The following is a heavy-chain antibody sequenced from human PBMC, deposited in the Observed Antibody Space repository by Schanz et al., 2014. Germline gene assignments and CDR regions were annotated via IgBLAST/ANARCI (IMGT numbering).Heavy chain of an antibody. J-gene: IGHJ6*02. CDR1: GFTFSNYW. CDR3: ARGYSSSMDV. D-gene: IGHD6-6*01. V-gene: IGHV3-7*01. CDR2: IRQEGSEK. Sequence: EVQLVESGGGLVQPGESLRVSCAASGFTFSNYWMSWVRQAPGKGLEWVANIRQEGSEKYYVDSVKGRFTVSRDDAKNSLYLQMNSLRVEDTAVYYCARGYSSSMDVWGQGTTVTVSS.